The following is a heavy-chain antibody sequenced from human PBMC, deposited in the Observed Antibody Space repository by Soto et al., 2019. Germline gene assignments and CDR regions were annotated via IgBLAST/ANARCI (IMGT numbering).Heavy chain of an antibody. CDR2: MSSSSSTI. D-gene: IGHD4-17*01. CDR3: ARDTVDYGLVDV. J-gene: IGHJ6*02. CDR1: ACTFSSYS. V-gene: IGHV3-48*02. Sequence: PGGSLRLSCAASACTFSSYSRNWLRQAPGKGQERASYMSSSSSTIHYADSVKGRFTISRDNAKNSLNLQINRLRDEDTAVYYCARDTVDYGLVDVWGQGTTVTVSS.